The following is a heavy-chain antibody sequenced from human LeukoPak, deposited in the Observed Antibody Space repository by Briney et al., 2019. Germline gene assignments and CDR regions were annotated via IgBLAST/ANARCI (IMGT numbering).Heavy chain of an antibody. V-gene: IGHV1-18*01. CDR2: ISAYNGNT. CDR3: ARDQRATVTSLFDY. D-gene: IGHD4-11*01. J-gene: IGHJ4*02. Sequence: ASVKVSCKASGYTFTSYGISWVRQAPGQGLEWMGWISAYNGNTNYAQKLQGRVTMTTDTSTSTAYMELRSLRSDDTAVYYCARDQRATVTSLFDYWGQGTLVTVFS. CDR1: GYTFTSYG.